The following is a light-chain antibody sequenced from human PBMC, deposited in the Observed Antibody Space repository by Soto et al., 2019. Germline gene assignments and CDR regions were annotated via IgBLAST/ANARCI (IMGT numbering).Light chain of an antibody. CDR3: QQSYRTPYT. V-gene: IGKV1-39*01. J-gene: IGKJ2*01. CDR2: AAS. CDR1: QSISSF. Sequence: DLQMTQSPSSLSASVGDRVTVTCQASQSISSFLNWYQQKPGKAPKLLIYAASSLQSGVPSRFSGSGSGTDFTLTISSLQPEDFASYYCQQSYRTPYTFGQGTKLEI.